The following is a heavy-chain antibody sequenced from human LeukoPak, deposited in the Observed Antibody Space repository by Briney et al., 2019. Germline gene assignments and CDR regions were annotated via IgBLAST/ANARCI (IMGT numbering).Heavy chain of an antibody. V-gene: IGHV5-51*01. CDR1: GYSFTNYW. CDR3: ARRVYSNYWYFDL. Sequence: GESLKISCKGSGYSFTNYWIGWVRQMPGKGLEWMGIIYPGDSDARHGPSFQGQVPISADKSISPACLQWSRLKASDTAIYYCARRVYSNYWYFDLWGRGTLVTVSS. CDR2: IYPGDSDA. D-gene: IGHD4-11*01. J-gene: IGHJ2*01.